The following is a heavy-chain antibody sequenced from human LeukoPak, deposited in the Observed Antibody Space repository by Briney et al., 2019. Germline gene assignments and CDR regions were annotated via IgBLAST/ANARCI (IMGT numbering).Heavy chain of an antibody. CDR1: GFTFSSYA. V-gene: IGHV3-30-3*01. CDR2: ISYDGSNK. Sequence: PGGSLRLSCAASGFTFSSYAMHWVRQAPGKGLEWVAVISYDGSNKYYADSVKGRFTISRDNSKNTLYLQMNSLRAEDTAVYYCARDLVRFRNAFDIWGQGTMVTVSS. J-gene: IGHJ3*02. D-gene: IGHD3-3*01. CDR3: ARDLVRFRNAFDI.